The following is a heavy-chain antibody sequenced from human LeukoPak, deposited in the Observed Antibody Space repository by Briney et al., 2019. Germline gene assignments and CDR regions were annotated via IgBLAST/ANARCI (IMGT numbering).Heavy chain of an antibody. Sequence: ASVKISCKASGYTFTDYYIHWVQQAPGKGLEWVGRVDPEDGGTIYAQKFQGRVTMTRNTSISTAYMELSSLRSEDTAVYYCARALPMKQLAGRSRFDPWGQGTLVTVSS. CDR3: ARALPMKQLAGRSRFDP. CDR2: VDPEDGGT. D-gene: IGHD6-13*01. CDR1: GYTFTDYY. J-gene: IGHJ5*02. V-gene: IGHV1-69-2*01.